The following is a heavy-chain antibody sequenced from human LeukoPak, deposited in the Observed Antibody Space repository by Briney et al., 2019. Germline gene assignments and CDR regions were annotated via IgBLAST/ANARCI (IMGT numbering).Heavy chain of an antibody. CDR3: ARASYHYDSSGSQLSGDY. Sequence: GGSLRLSCAASRFNFISNWTSWVRQAPGKGLEWVANIKQDGREKYYVDSVKGRFTISRDNAKNSLYLQMNSQTAKDTAVYYCARASYHYDSSGSQLSGDYWGQGTLVTVSS. CDR2: IKQDGREK. D-gene: IGHD3-22*01. J-gene: IGHJ4*02. CDR1: RFNFISNW. V-gene: IGHV3-7*01.